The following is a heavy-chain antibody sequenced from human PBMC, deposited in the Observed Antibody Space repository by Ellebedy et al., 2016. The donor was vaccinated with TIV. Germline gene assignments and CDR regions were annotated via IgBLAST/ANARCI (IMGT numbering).Heavy chain of an antibody. D-gene: IGHD2-8*01. J-gene: IGHJ4*02. CDR1: EFTFDDYA. CDR3: SRNLGHYMLSD. V-gene: IGHV3-9*01. CDR2: ISWNGGKT. Sequence: GGSLRLXXVASEFTFDDYAMHWVRQVPGKGLEWVSGISWNGGKTYYADSVKGRFTISRDNAKKSLFLQMNSLRVEDTAMYYCSRNLGHYMLSDWGQGSLVTVSS.